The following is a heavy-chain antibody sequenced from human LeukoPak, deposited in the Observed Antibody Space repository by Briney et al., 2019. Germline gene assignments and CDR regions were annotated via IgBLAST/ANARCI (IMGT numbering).Heavy chain of an antibody. CDR1: GFTFSSFW. D-gene: IGHD3-10*01. V-gene: IGHV3-66*01. CDR2: MYSGGST. Sequence: GGSLRLSCAASGFTFSSFWMAWVRQAPGKGLEWVSVMYSGGSTYYADSVKGRFTISRDNSKNTLYLQMNSLRAEDTAVYYCARDGFYYGSGLDYWGQGTLVTVSS. J-gene: IGHJ4*02. CDR3: ARDGFYYGSGLDY.